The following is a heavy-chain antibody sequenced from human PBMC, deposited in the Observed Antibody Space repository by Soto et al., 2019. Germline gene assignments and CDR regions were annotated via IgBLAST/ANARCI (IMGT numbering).Heavy chain of an antibody. D-gene: IGHD3-22*01. CDR2: ISVYNGET. Sequence: QVQLVQSGAEVKKPGASVRVSCKASGYTFNSYGISWVRQAPGQGIEWMGWISVYNGETHYARKFQGRVTMTTDTSTSTAYMELRSLRSDDTALYFCARDYYYDTTGPLDYWGQGTLVTVSS. J-gene: IGHJ4*02. V-gene: IGHV1-18*01. CDR3: ARDYYYDTTGPLDY. CDR1: GYTFNSYG.